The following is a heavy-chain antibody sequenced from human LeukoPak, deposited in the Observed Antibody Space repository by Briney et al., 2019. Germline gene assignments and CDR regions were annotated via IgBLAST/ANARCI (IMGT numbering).Heavy chain of an antibody. J-gene: IGHJ4*02. V-gene: IGHV3-74*01. CDR3: ATYRQVLLPFES. Sequence: PGGSLRLSCAASGFTFSRYWMHWVRQAPGKGLVWVSSIFPSGGEVHYADSVRGRFTISRDNSKSTLSLQMNSLRAEDTAIYYCATYRQVLLPFESWGQGTLVTVSS. CDR2: IFPSGGEV. CDR1: GFTFSRYW. D-gene: IGHD2-8*02.